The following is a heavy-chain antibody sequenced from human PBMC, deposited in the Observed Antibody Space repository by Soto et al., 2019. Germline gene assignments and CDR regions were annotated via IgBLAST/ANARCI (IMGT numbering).Heavy chain of an antibody. J-gene: IGHJ3*02. CDR3: ARGRSSGYYLRAFDI. D-gene: IGHD3-22*01. CDR1: GGSFSGYY. Sequence: PSETLSLTCAVYGGSFSGYYWSWIRQPPGKGLEWIGEINHSGSTNYNPSLKSRVTISVDTSKNQFSLKLSSVTAADTAVYYCARGRSSGYYLRAFDIWGQGTMVT. V-gene: IGHV4-34*01. CDR2: INHSGST.